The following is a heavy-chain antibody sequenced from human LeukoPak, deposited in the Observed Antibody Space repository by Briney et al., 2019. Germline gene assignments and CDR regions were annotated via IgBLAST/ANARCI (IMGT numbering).Heavy chain of an antibody. CDR2: IYHSGST. V-gene: IGHV4-30-2*01. D-gene: IGHD3-10*01. CDR3: ARGYYYGSLSGMDV. Sequence: SETLSLTCAVSGGSISSGGYSWSWIRQPPGKGLEWIGYIYHSGSTYYNPSLKSRVTISVDRSKNQFSLKLSSVTAADTAVYYCARGYYYGSLSGMDVWGKGTTVTVS. J-gene: IGHJ6*04. CDR1: GGSISSGGYS.